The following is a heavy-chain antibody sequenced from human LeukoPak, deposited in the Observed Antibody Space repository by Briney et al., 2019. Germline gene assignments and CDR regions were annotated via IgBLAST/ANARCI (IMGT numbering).Heavy chain of an antibody. D-gene: IGHD6-13*01. CDR3: ARVLAAAGNYYYGMDV. CDR1: GGSISSGGYY. CDR2: IYHSGST. J-gene: IGHJ6*02. V-gene: IGHV4-30-2*01. Sequence: SQTLSLTCTVSGGSISSGGYYWSWIRQPPGKGLEWIGYIYHSGSTYYNPSLKSRVTISVDRSKNQFSLKLSSVTAADTAVYYCARVLAAAGNYYYGMDVWGQGTTVTVSS.